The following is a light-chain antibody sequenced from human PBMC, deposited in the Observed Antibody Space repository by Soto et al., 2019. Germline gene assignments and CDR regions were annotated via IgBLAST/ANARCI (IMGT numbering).Light chain of an antibody. CDR1: QGISSA. CDR3: QQFNNHPLT. CDR2: DAS. V-gene: IGKV1D-13*01. J-gene: IGKJ4*01. Sequence: IHVSISPAALSSSKGDRVTITCRASQGISSALAWYPQKPGKAPKLLIYDASSLESGVPSRFSGSGSGTDFTLTISSLQPEDFATYYCQQFNNHPLTFGGGTKVEI.